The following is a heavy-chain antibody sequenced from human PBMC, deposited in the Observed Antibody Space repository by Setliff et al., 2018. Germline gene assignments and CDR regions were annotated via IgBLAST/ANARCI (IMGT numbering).Heavy chain of an antibody. D-gene: IGHD3-3*01. CDR1: GVSFSDYY. Sequence: SSETLSLTCTVYGVSFSDYYWGWVRQSPGKGLDWIGEINHSGTTNYDPSLEGRISISVDTSKRQFSLKLTSVTAADMAVYYCRFWSSYYKNDYWAQGTLVTVSS. CDR3: RFWSSYYKNDY. J-gene: IGHJ4*02. V-gene: IGHV4-34*01. CDR2: INHSGTT.